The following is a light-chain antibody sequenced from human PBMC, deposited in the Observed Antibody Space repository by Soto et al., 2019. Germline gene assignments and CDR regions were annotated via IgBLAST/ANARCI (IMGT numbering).Light chain of an antibody. CDR2: AAS. J-gene: IGKJ2*01. CDR3: QQSHITTLFT. V-gene: IGKV1-39*01. CDR1: QNINSH. Sequence: DIQMTQSPSSLSASLGDRVTITCRASQNINSHLNWYQQKPGKAPKVLIYAASRLQSGVPSRFSGSGSGTEFSLTISILEPEDFATYYCQQSHITTLFTFGKGTKLEIK.